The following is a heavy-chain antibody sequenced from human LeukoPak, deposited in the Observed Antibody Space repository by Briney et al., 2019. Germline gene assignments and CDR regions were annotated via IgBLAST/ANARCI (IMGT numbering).Heavy chain of an antibody. V-gene: IGHV1-2*02. CDR1: GYTFTGYY. J-gene: IGHJ4*02. CDR3: ARDRWYAFDY. Sequence: GASVKVSCKSSGYTFTGYYMHWVRQAPGQGLEWLGWISANSGDTNYAEQFQGRLTLATDTSTSTAYMELRSLRDDDTAVYYCARDRWYAFDYWGQGTLVTVSS. CDR2: ISANSGDT. D-gene: IGHD6-13*01.